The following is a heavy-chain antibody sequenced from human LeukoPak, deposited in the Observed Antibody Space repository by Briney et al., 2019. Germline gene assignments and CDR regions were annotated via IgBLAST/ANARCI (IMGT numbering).Heavy chain of an antibody. J-gene: IGHJ4*02. CDR1: GGSINTGGYY. D-gene: IGHD4-17*01. V-gene: IGHV4-31*03. CDR2: IHYSGST. CDR3: ARTSEDTGYGDFDY. Sequence: SQTLSLTCTVSGGSINTGGYYWSWIRQHPGKGLEWIGFIHYSGSTYYNPSLRSRVTMSVDTSENQFFLELSSVTAADTAVYYCARTSEDTGYGDFDYWGQGTLVTVSS.